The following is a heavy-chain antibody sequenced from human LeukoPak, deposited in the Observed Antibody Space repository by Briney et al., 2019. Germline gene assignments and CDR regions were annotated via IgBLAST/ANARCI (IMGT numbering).Heavy chain of an antibody. J-gene: IGHJ4*02. CDR2: ISFDGSNK. V-gene: IGHV3-30*18. Sequence: GGSLRLSCAASGFTFSTYGMHWVRQAPGKGLEWVAVISFDGSNKYYPDSVKGRFTISRDNSKYTLYLQMNSLRAEDTAVYYCAKDWGNWGYGYYFDHWGQGTLVTVSS. D-gene: IGHD7-27*01. CDR1: GFTFSTYG. CDR3: AKDWGNWGYGYYFDH.